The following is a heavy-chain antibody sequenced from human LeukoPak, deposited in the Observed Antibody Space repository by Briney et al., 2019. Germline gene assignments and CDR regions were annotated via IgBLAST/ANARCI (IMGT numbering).Heavy chain of an antibody. D-gene: IGHD1-1*01. CDR2: ISSSSSYI. J-gene: IGHJ4*02. Sequence: GGTLRLSRAASVLTFRSYSMNWVRQAPGKGLEWVSSISSSSSYIYYADSVKDRFTISRDNAKHSLYLQMHRVRAGDTPVYSFARDVGNDRDFDCGGQGSLVTVSS. CDR1: VLTFRSYS. CDR3: ARDVGNDRDFDC. V-gene: IGHV3-21*01.